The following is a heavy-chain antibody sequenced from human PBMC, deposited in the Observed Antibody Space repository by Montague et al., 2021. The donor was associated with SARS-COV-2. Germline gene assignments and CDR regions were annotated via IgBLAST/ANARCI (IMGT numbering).Heavy chain of an antibody. CDR1: GFTVSSNY. J-gene: IGHJ4*02. Sequence: SLRLSCPASGFTVSSNYMSWVRQAPGKGLEWVSVIYSGGSTYYADSVKGRFTISRDNSKNTLYLQMSSLRAEDTAVYYCARDYGDFYFDYWGQGTLVTVSS. V-gene: IGHV3-53*01. D-gene: IGHD4-17*01. CDR3: ARDYGDFYFDY. CDR2: IYSGGST.